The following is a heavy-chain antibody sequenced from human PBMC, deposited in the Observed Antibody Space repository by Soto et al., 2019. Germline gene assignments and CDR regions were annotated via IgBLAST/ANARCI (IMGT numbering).Heavy chain of an antibody. CDR1: GDSVSSNRAA. Sequence: SQTLSLTCAISGDSVSSNRAAWNWIRKSPSRGLEWLGRTYYRSKWYNDYAVSVKSRITINPDTSKNQFSLQLNSVTPEDTAAYYCARDRSSGYCSGGSCYPYYFDYWGQGTLVTVSS. V-gene: IGHV6-1*01. J-gene: IGHJ4*02. CDR2: TYYRSKWYN. D-gene: IGHD2-15*01. CDR3: ARDRSSGYCSGGSCYPYYFDY.